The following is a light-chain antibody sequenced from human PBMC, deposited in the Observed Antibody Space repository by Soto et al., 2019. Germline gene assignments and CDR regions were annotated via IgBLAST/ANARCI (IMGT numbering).Light chain of an antibody. J-gene: IGKJ1*01. Sequence: DIQMTQSPSSLSASVGDRVTITCRASQSISSYLNCYQQKPGKAPKLLIYAASSLQSGVPSRFSGSGSGTEFTLTISSXQPDDFATYYCQHYNSYSEAFGQGTKVDIK. CDR1: QSISSY. CDR2: AAS. V-gene: IGKV1-39*01. CDR3: QHYNSYSEA.